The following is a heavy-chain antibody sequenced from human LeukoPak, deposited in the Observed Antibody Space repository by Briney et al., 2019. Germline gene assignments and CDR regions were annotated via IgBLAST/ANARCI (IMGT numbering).Heavy chain of an antibody. J-gene: IGHJ6*02. Sequence: ASVKVSCKASGYTFSSYGISWVRQAPGQGLEWMGWISTYNGYTNYAQSLQGRITMTTDTSTSTAYMELRSLRSDDTAVYYCARDSLPHSSSWSINYYSGLDVWGQGTTVTVSS. D-gene: IGHD6-13*01. CDR2: ISTYNGYT. V-gene: IGHV1-18*01. CDR3: ARDSLPHSSSWSINYYSGLDV. CDR1: GYTFSSYG.